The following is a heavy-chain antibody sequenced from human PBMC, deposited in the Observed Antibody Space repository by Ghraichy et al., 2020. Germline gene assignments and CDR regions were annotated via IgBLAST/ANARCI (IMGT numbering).Heavy chain of an antibody. V-gene: IGHV4-34*01. CDR2: INHSGST. J-gene: IGHJ5*02. CDR1: GGSFSGYY. CDR3: ARESLGLDWFDP. Sequence: SETLSLTCAVYGGSFSGYYWSWIRQPPGKGLEWIGEINHSGSTNYNPSLKSRVTISVDTSKNQFSLKLSSVTAADTAVYYCARESLGLDWFDPWGQGTLVTVSS. D-gene: IGHD6-19*01.